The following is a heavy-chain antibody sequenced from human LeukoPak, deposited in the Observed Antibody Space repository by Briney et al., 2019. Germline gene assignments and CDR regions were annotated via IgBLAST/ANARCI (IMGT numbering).Heavy chain of an antibody. V-gene: IGHV3-23*01. J-gene: IGHJ4*02. CDR2: ISAGGGTT. CDR3: AKGDVLPSYPTFDY. CDR1: GFTFSSYA. Sequence: GGSLRLSCAASGFTFSSYALSWVRQAPGKGLEWVPVISAGGGTTYYADPVKGRFTISRDTSKDTVYLQMHSLRAEDTAVYYCAKGDVLPSYPTFDYWGQGTLVTVSS. D-gene: IGHD3-9*01.